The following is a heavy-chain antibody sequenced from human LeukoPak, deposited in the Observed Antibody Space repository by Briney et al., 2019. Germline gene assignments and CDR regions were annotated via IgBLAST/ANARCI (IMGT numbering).Heavy chain of an antibody. D-gene: IGHD6-25*01. CDR3: ARDRQKQRVIGY. Sequence: ASVKVSCKASGHTFSNYYMHWVRQAPGQGLEWMGIINPSGGSTSYAQKFQGRVTMTRDMSTSTVYMELSSLRSEDTAVYYCARDRQKQRVIGYWGQGTLVTVSS. CDR2: INPSGGST. J-gene: IGHJ4*02. V-gene: IGHV1-46*01. CDR1: GHTFSNYY.